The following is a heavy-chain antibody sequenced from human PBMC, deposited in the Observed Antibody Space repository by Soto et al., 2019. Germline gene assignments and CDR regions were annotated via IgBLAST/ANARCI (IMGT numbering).Heavy chain of an antibody. J-gene: IGHJ3*02. CDR2: FDPEDGET. Sequence: ASVKVSCKVSGYTLTELSMHWVRQAPGKGLEWMGGFDPEDGETIYAQKFQGRVTMTEDTSTDTAYMELSSLRSEDTAVYYCATPRQYYDILTGYYSASDAFDIWGLGTMVTVSS. D-gene: IGHD3-9*01. CDR1: GYTLTELS. CDR3: ATPRQYYDILTGYYSASDAFDI. V-gene: IGHV1-24*01.